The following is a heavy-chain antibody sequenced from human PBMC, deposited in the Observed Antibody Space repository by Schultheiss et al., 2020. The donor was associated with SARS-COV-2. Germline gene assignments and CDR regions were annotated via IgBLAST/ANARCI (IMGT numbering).Heavy chain of an antibody. J-gene: IGHJ4*02. Sequence: SETLSLTCTVSGGSISSGGYYWSWIRQHPGKGLEWIGYIYYSGSTNYNPSLKSRVTISVDTSKNQFSLKLSSVTAADTAVYYCAREGATTFFDYWGQGTLVTVSS. V-gene: IGHV4-30-4*08. D-gene: IGHD1-26*01. CDR1: GGSISSGGYY. CDR2: IYYSGST. CDR3: AREGATTFFDY.